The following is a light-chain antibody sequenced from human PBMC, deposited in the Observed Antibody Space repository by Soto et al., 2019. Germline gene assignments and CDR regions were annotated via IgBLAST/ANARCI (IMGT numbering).Light chain of an antibody. V-gene: IGKV3-15*01. CDR3: QQYNTWPPRYT. CDR1: QSVSSY. Sequence: EIVMTQSPATLSVSPGGRATLSCRASQSVSSYFAWYQQRPGQPPRLLIYRASTRATGIPARFSGSGSGTEFSLTISSLQSEDFAGYYCQQYNTWPPRYTVGQGTKLEI. J-gene: IGKJ2*01. CDR2: RAS.